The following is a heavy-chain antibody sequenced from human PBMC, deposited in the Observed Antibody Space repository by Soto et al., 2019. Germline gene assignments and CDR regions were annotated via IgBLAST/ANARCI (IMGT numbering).Heavy chain of an antibody. V-gene: IGHV3-9*01. CDR1: GFTFDDYD. J-gene: IGHJ4*02. CDR2: ISWNSRNR. D-gene: IGHD2-21*02. CDR3: VRDTSGTVVTQDDY. Sequence: EVQLVESGGGLVQPGSSLRLSCAASGFTFDDYDMDWVRQAPGKALEWVSGISWNSRNRGYADSVNGRFTISRDNAKNSLYLYMNRLRVEDTALYYCVRDTSGTVVTQDDYWGQGALVTVSS.